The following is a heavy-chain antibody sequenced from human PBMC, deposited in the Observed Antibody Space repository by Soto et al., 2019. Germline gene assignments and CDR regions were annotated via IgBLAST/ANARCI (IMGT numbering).Heavy chain of an antibody. V-gene: IGHV1-69*13. Sequence: SVKVSCKASGGTFSSYAISWVRQAPGQGLEWMGGIIPIFGTANYAQKFQGRVTITADESTSTAYMELSSLRSGDTAVYYCARAGTAIFFWFDPWGQGTLVTVSS. CDR2: IIPIFGTA. D-gene: IGHD5-18*01. J-gene: IGHJ5*02. CDR1: GGTFSSYA. CDR3: ARAGTAIFFWFDP.